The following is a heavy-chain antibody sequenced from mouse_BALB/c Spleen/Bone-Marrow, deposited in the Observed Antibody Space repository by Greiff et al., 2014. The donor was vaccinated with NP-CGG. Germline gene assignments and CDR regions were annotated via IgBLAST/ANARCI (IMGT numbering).Heavy chain of an antibody. Sequence: EVMLVESGAELVKPGASVKLSCTASGFNIKDTYMHWVKQRPEQGLEWIGRIGPANGNTKYDPKFQGKATITADTSSNTAYLQLSSLTSEDTAVYYCASYYYGSSSFAYWGQGTLVTVSA. CDR2: IGPANGNT. V-gene: IGHV14-3*02. J-gene: IGHJ3*01. CDR1: GFNIKDTY. CDR3: ASYYYGSSSFAY. D-gene: IGHD1-1*01.